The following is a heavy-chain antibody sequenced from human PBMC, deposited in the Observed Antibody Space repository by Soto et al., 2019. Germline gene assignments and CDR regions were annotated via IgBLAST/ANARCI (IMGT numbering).Heavy chain of an antibody. CDR3: AYSSTPFDY. Sequence: GGSLRLSCAASGFTFSDYYMSWIRQAPGKGLEWVSAISGSGGSTYYADSVKGRFTISRDNSKNTLYLQMNSLRAEDTAVYYCAYSSTPFDYWGQGTLVTVSS. CDR1: GFTFSDYY. V-gene: IGHV3-23*01. CDR2: ISGSGGST. J-gene: IGHJ4*02. D-gene: IGHD6-13*01.